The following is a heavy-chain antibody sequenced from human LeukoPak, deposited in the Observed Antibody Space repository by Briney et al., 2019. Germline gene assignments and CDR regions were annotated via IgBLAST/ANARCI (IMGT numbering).Heavy chain of an antibody. CDR1: GFTVSSNY. V-gene: IGHV3-66*01. J-gene: IGHJ3*02. CDR2: IYTGGST. Sequence: GGSLRLSCAASGFTVSSNYMSWVRQAPGKGLEWISVIYTGGSTFNADSVKGRFSISRDNSKNMVSLQMNNLRAEDTAMYYCARSYFYDTSPRVDAFDIWGQGTMVTVSS. D-gene: IGHD3-22*01. CDR3: ARSYFYDTSPRVDAFDI.